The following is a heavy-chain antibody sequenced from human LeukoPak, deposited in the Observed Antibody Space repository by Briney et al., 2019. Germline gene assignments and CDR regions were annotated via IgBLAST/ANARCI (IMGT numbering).Heavy chain of an antibody. Sequence: SETLSLTCTVSGGSISSYYWSWVRQPAGKGLEWIGRIYTSGSTNYNPSLKSLVTMSVDTSKNQFSLKLSSVTAADTAVYYCAVTYDFWSGSIDYWGQGTLVTVSS. D-gene: IGHD3-3*01. CDR2: IYTSGST. V-gene: IGHV4-4*07. CDR1: GGSISSYY. J-gene: IGHJ4*02. CDR3: AVTYDFWSGSIDY.